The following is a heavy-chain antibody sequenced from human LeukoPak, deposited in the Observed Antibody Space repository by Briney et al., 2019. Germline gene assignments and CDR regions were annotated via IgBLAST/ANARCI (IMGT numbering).Heavy chain of an antibody. D-gene: IGHD5-18*01. V-gene: IGHV3-53*01. CDR1: GFTVSSNY. Sequence: GGSLRLSCAASGFTVSSNYMCWVRQAPGKGLEWVSVIYSGGSTYYADSVKGRFTISRDISKNTLYLQMNSLRAEDTAVYYCARARDTAMVTLPFDYWGQGTLVTVSS. CDR3: ARARDTAMVTLPFDY. CDR2: IYSGGST. J-gene: IGHJ4*02.